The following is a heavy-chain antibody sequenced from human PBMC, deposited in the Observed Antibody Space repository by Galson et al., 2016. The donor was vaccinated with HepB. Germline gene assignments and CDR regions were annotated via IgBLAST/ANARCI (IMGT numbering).Heavy chain of an antibody. D-gene: IGHD3-10*01. J-gene: IGHJ4*02. V-gene: IGHV1-18*01. CDR1: GYTFNRYG. Sequence: SVKVSCKASGYTFNRYGISWVRQAPGQGLEWMGWISAYNGDTNYAQKLQGRVTMTTDTSTSIAYMELRSLRSDDPAVYYCARDIPDYYGSGSPFDYWGQGTLVTVSS. CDR2: ISAYNGDT. CDR3: ARDIPDYYGSGSPFDY.